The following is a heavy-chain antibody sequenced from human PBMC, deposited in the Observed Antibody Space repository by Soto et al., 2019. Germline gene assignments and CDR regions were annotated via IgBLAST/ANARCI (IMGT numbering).Heavy chain of an antibody. J-gene: IGHJ4*02. CDR3: AGGIMSTVTTPPFDY. CDR1: GGSVSSGSYY. Sequence: QVQLQESGPGLVKPSETLSLTCTVSGGSVSSGSYYWSWIRQPPGKGLEWIGYLYYSGSTNYNPSLKSRVTISVDPAKNQCSLTLSSVTAADTAVYYCAGGIMSTVTTPPFDYRGQGALVTDSS. V-gene: IGHV4-61*01. CDR2: LYYSGST. D-gene: IGHD4-17*01.